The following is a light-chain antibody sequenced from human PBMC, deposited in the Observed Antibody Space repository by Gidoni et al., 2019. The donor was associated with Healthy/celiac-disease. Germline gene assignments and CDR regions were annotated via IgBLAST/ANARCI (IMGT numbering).Light chain of an antibody. CDR1: QDIRNY. CDR2: DAS. CDR3: QQYDNHPLT. J-gene: IGKJ4*01. V-gene: IGKV1-33*01. Sequence: PSSLSASVGDIVTITCQASQDIRNYLSWYQQKPGKAPKLLIYDASNLESGVPSRFSGSGSGTDFTFTISSLQPEDIATYYCQQYDNHPLTFGGGTKVEIK.